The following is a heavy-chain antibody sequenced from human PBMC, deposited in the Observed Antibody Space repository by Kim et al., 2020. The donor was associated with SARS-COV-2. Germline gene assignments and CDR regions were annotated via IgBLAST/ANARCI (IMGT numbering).Heavy chain of an antibody. CDR1: GYTFTVYY. J-gene: IGHJ4*02. CDR2: INPNSGGT. CDR3: AKESTTGTTAFDY. V-gene: IGHV1-2*02. D-gene: IGHD1-1*01. Sequence: ASVKVSCKASGYTFTVYYMHWVRQAPGQGLEWMGWINPNSGGTNYAQKFQGRVTMTRDTSISTAYMELSRLRSDDTAVYYCAKESTTGTTAFDYWGQGTLVTVSS.